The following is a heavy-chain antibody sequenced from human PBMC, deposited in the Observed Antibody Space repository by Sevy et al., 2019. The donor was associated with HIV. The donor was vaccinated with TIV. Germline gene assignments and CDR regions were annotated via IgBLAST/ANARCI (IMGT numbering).Heavy chain of an antibody. CDR3: ARVPTYHYGSATYFDY. CDR1: GYIFTNSG. Sequence: ASVKVSCKTSGYIFTNSGITWVRQAPGQGLEWMGWIGVYNGNLKYAQKFQGRVTMTTDTSTSTAYMELTSLSSDDTGVYYCARVPTYHYGSATYFDYWGQGTLVTVSS. V-gene: IGHV1-18*01. CDR2: IGVYNGNL. J-gene: IGHJ4*02. D-gene: IGHD3-10*01.